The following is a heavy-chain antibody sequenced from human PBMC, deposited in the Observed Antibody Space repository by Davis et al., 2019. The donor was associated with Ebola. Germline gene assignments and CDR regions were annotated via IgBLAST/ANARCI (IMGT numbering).Heavy chain of an antibody. Sequence: SVKVSCKASGGTFSSYAISWVRQAPGQGLEWMGGIIPIFGTTNYAQKFQGRVTITADGSTSTAYMELSSLRSEDTAVYYCARWGATPYYYGMDVWGKGTTVTVSS. CDR3: ARWGATPYYYGMDV. D-gene: IGHD1-26*01. J-gene: IGHJ6*04. CDR2: IIPIFGTT. CDR1: GGTFSSYA. V-gene: IGHV1-69*13.